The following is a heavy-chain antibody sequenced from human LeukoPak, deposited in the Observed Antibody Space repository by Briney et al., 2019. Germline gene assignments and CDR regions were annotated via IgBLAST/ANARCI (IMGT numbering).Heavy chain of an antibody. CDR3: ARYSWIQLWFDP. J-gene: IGHJ5*02. CDR1: GSRFTSYW. CDR2: IDPSDSYT. V-gene: IGHV5-10-1*01. Sequence: GAALRISCKGSGSRFTSYWISWVRPMPGKGLEWMGRIDPSDSYTNYSPSFQGHVTISADKSISTAYLQWSSLKASDTAMYYCARYSWIQLWFDPWGQGTLVTVSS. D-gene: IGHD5-18*01.